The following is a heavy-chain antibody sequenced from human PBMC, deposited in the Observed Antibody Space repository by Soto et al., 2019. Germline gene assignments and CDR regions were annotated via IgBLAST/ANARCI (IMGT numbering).Heavy chain of an antibody. J-gene: IGHJ4*02. CDR3: AKAHSSGYYYGFDY. D-gene: IGHD3-22*01. Sequence: GGSLRLSCAASGFAFSSYAMSWVRQAPGKGLEWVSAISGSGGSTYYADSVKGRFTISRDNSKNTLYLQMNSLRAEDTAVYYCAKAHSSGYYYGFDYWGQGTLVTVSS. CDR1: GFAFSSYA. CDR2: ISGSGGST. V-gene: IGHV3-23*01.